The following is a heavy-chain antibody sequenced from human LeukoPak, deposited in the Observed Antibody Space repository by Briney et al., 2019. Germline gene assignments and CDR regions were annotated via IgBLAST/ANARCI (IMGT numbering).Heavy chain of an antibody. CDR2: IFIHGAET. J-gene: IGHJ4*02. D-gene: IGHD2-8*01. CDR3: AKDTSIGRYCTNGVCSPFDY. Sequence: PGGSLRLSCAASGFTFSSYALSWVRQAPGKGLEWVSGIFIHGAETYHAESVKGRFTTSRDNSKSTLYLQMNSLRVEDTALYYCAKDTSIGRYCTNGVCSPFDYWGKGTLVTVSS. CDR1: GFTFSSYA. V-gene: IGHV3-23*01.